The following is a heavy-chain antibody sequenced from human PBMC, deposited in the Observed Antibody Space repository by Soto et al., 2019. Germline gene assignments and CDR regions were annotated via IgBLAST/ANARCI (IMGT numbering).Heavy chain of an antibody. Sequence: PGGSLRLSCAASGFIFSRYGMHWVRQAPGKGLEWVAVISYDGSNKYYAESVKGRFIISRDKSENTLYLKMNSLRPEGTAVYYCVRRGYWGQRTLVTVSS. CDR3: VRRGY. J-gene: IGHJ1*01. CDR2: ISYDGSNK. V-gene: IGHV3-30*03. CDR1: GFIFSRYG. D-gene: IGHD6-25*01.